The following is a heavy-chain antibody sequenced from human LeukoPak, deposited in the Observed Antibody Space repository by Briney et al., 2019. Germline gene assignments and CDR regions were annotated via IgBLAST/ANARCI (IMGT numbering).Heavy chain of an antibody. CDR1: GFTFSSYG. J-gene: IGHJ6*02. Sequence: GGSLRLSCAASGFTFSSYGMHWVRQAPGKGLEWVAVIWYDGSNKYYADSVKGRFTISRDNSKNTLYLQMNSLRAEDTAVYYCARAGPETYYYGMDVWGQGTTVTVSS. V-gene: IGHV3-33*01. CDR3: ARAGPETYYYGMDV. CDR2: IWYDGSNK.